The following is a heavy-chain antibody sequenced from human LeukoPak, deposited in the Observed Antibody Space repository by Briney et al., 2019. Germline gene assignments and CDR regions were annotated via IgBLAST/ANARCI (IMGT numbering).Heavy chain of an antibody. D-gene: IGHD4-11*01. Sequence: GGSLRLSCAASGFTFSSYGMHWVRQAPGKGLEWVAFVRNDGSIKYYADSVKGRFTISRDNSKNTLYLQMNSLRAEDTAVYYCAKGATVTASGYYYYMDVWGKGTTVTVSS. V-gene: IGHV3-30*02. J-gene: IGHJ6*03. CDR1: GFTFSSYG. CDR2: VRNDGSIK. CDR3: AKGATVTASGYYYYMDV.